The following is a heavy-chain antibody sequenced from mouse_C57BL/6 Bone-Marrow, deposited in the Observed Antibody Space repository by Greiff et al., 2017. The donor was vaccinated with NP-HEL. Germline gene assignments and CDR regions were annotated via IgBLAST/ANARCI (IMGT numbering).Heavy chain of an antibody. CDR1: GYTFTSYG. V-gene: IGHV1-81*01. CDR2: IYPRSGNT. J-gene: IGHJ3*01. D-gene: IGHD2-4*01. CDR3: AREAHYDRFAY. Sequence: QVQLKQSGAELARPGASVKLSCKASGYTFTSYGISWVKQRTGQGLEWIGEIYPRSGNTYYNEKFKGKATLTADKSSSTAYMELRSLTSEDSAVYFCAREAHYDRFAYWGQGTLVTVSA.